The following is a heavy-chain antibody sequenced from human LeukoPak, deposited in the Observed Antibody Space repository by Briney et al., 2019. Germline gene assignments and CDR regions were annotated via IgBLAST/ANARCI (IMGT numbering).Heavy chain of an antibody. Sequence: GGSLRLSCAAPGFTFSYYAFHWVRQAPGKGLEYVSAISSNGDYTYYANSVKGRFTISRDISKNTLYLQMGSLRVEDMAVYYCAKDGVVRGVITWYYYYYMDVWGKGTTVTVSS. CDR3: AKDGVVRGVITWYYYYYMDV. J-gene: IGHJ6*03. CDR2: ISSNGDYT. V-gene: IGHV3-64*01. D-gene: IGHD3-10*01. CDR1: GFTFSYYA.